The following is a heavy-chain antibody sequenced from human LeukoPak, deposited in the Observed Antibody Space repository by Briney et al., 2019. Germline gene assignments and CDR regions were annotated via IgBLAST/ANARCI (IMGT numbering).Heavy chain of an antibody. V-gene: IGHV4-59*01. J-gene: IGHJ3*02. CDR1: GGSISSYY. Sequence: ASQTLSLTCTVSGGSISSYYWNWIRQSPGKGLEWIGYIYYSGYTNYNPSLKSRVTISVDTSKNQFSLNLKSVTAADTAVYYCARSEMPTRGDAFDIWGQGTMVSVSS. CDR3: ARSEMPTRGDAFDI. D-gene: IGHD5-24*01. CDR2: IYYSGYT.